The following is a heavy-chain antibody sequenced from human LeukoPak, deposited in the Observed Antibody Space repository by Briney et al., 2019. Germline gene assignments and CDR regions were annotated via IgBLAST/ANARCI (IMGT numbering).Heavy chain of an antibody. CDR3: ATSSDSGSYYYFDY. J-gene: IGHJ4*02. Sequence: SETLSLTCTVFGGSLRSGGFYWNWIRQLPGKGLEWMGYIYYSGSTHYNPSLKSRLTISVDTSKNQFSLKLSSVTAADTAVYYCATSSDSGSYYYFDYWGQGALVTVSS. CDR2: IYYSGST. V-gene: IGHV4-31*03. CDR1: GGSLRSGGFY. D-gene: IGHD1-26*01.